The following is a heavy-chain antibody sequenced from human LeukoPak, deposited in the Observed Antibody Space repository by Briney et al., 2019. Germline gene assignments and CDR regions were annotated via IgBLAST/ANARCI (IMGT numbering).Heavy chain of an antibody. CDR2: IYTSGST. J-gene: IGHJ4*02. CDR3: ASTDDGRYYDSSGYLVGY. CDR1: GGSISSGSYY. V-gene: IGHV4-61*02. Sequence: PSETLSLTCTVSGGSISSGSYYWSWIRQPAGKGLEWIGRIYTSGSTNYNPSLKSRVTMSVDTSKNQFSLKLSSVTAADTAVYYCASTDDGRYYDSSGYLVGYWGQGTLVTVSS. D-gene: IGHD3-22*01.